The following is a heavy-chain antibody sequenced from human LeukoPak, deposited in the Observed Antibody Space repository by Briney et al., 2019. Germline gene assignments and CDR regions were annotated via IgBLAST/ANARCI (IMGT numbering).Heavy chain of an antibody. CDR3: AKARGYSYGYVDPSLDY. CDR1: GFTFSSYE. D-gene: IGHD5-18*01. CDR2: ISSSGSTI. J-gene: IGHJ4*02. Sequence: GGSLRLSCAASGFTFSSYEMNWVRQAPGKGLEWVSYISSSGSTIYYADSVKGRFTISRDNSKNTLYLQMNSLRAEDTAVYYCAKARGYSYGYVDPSLDYWGQGTLVTVSS. V-gene: IGHV3-48*03.